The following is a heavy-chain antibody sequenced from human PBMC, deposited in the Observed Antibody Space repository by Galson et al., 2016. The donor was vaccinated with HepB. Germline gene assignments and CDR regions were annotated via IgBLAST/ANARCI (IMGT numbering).Heavy chain of an antibody. J-gene: IGHJ4*02. CDR1: GGSISRFFYY. CDR2: IYYSGTT. CDR3: ATMGSSPGGFDS. D-gene: IGHD6-13*01. V-gene: IGHV4-39*01. Sequence: ETLSLTCSVSGGSISRFFYYWGWIRQPPGKGLDWIGSIYYSGTTYYNPSLKRRVTLSVDTHNNQFSLKLNSVTAADTAVYYCATMGSSPGGFDSWGQGTLVTVSS.